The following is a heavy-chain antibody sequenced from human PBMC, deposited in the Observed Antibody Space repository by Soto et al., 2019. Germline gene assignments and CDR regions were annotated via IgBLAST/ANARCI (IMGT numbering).Heavy chain of an antibody. CDR1: GGSISSYH. V-gene: IGHV4-59*01. CDR2: IYNSGST. CDR3: ARIPPGHTYGPFDY. Sequence: SETLSLTCSVSGGSISSYHWSWIRQPPGKGLEWIGNIYNSGSTNYNPSLESRVTISVDTSKNQFSLKLGSGTAADTAVYYCARIPPGHTYGPFDYWGQGMLVTVSS. D-gene: IGHD5-18*01. J-gene: IGHJ4*02.